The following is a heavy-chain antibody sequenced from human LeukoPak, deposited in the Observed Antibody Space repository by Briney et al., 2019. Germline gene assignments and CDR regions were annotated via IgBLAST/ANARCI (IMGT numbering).Heavy chain of an antibody. CDR1: GYNFPSHW. CDR2: IYPSDSDV. Sequence: GESLKISCQTSGYNFPSHWIAWVRQIPGKGLEWMGIIYPSDSDVRYNPSFQGQVTISVDKTVKTAYLQWSSLRASDTARYYCAKAAEAFGVVTVGLYCFDSWGQGTLVTVSS. CDR3: AKAAEAFGVVTVGLYCFDS. J-gene: IGHJ4*02. D-gene: IGHD3-3*01. V-gene: IGHV5-51*01.